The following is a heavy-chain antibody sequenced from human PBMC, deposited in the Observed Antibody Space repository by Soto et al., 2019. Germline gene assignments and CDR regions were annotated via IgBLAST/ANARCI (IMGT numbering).Heavy chain of an antibody. J-gene: IGHJ4*02. V-gene: IGHV3-73*02. CDR2: IRSKANSYAT. CDR3: ARRVYDCWSVRQMVLDY. Sequence: EVQLVESGGGLVQPGGSLKLSCAASGFIFSGSAMEWVRQASGKGLEWVGRIRSKANSYATAYAVSGKGRFTIARDDTRNTEYVQMNSLKSEDTAVYYCARRVYDCWSVRQMVLDYWGQGTVVTVSS. D-gene: IGHD3-3*01. CDR1: GFIFSGSA.